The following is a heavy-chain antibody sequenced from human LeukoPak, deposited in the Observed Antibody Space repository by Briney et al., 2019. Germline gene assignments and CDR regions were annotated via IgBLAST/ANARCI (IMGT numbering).Heavy chain of an antibody. J-gene: IGHJ4*02. V-gene: IGHV3-23*01. Sequence: GGSLRLSCAASGFTFSTYAMSWVRQAPGKGLEWVSTVLSSGGYTYYADSVKGRFTISRDNSKNTLYLQMNSLRAGDTALYYCAKDVLSGIYEYWGQGTLVTVSS. CDR2: VLSSGGYT. D-gene: IGHD1-26*01. CDR3: AKDVLSGIYEY. CDR1: GFTFSTYA.